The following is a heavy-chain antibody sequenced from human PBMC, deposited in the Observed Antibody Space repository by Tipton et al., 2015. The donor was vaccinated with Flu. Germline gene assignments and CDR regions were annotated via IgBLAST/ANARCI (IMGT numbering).Heavy chain of an antibody. D-gene: IGHD2-2*02. V-gene: IGHV3-53*04. CDR1: GFTVSSNY. CDR2: IYSGGST. J-gene: IGHJ6*02. CDR3: ARDLGWGFCRSPSRYRFYGMDV. Sequence: SLRLSCAASGFTVSSNYMSWVRQAPGKGLEWVSVIYSGGSTYYADSVKGRFTISRHNSKNTLYLQMNSLTAEDTALDYCARDLGWGFCRSPSRYRFYGMDVWGQGTTVTVSS.